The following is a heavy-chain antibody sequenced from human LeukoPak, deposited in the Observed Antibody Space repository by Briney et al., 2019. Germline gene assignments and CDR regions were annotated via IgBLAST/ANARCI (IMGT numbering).Heavy chain of an antibody. Sequence: SETLSLTCAVYGGSFSGYYWSWIRQPPGKGLEWIGEINHSGSTNYNPSLKSRVTISVDTSKNQFSLKLSSVTAADTAVYYCARGWGAEMATISRRRSKFDYWGQGTLVTVSS. CDR2: INHSGST. CDR1: GGSFSGYY. J-gene: IGHJ4*02. V-gene: IGHV4-34*01. D-gene: IGHD5-24*01. CDR3: ARGWGAEMATISRRRSKFDY.